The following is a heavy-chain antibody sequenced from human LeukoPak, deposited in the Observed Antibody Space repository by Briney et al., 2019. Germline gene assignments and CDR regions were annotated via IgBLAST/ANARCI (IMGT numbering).Heavy chain of an antibody. CDR3: ARVKYCSSTSCYHYYYYYGMDV. Sequence: ASVKVSCKASGYTFTGYYMHWVRQAPGQGLEWMGRINPNSGGTNYAQKFQGRVTMTRGTSISTAYMELSRLRSDDTAVYYCARVKYCSSTSCYHYYYYYGMDVWGQGTTVTVSS. D-gene: IGHD2-2*01. V-gene: IGHV1-2*06. J-gene: IGHJ6*02. CDR1: GYTFTGYY. CDR2: INPNSGGT.